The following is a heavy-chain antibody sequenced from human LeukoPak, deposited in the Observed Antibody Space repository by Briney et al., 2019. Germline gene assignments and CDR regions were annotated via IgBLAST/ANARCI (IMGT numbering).Heavy chain of an antibody. CDR3: AKQTGSGLFILP. Sequence: PSETLSLTCSVSGVSISSSNSYWGWIRQPPGKGLEWIGSIYYTGNTYYNASLKSRVTISIDTSKNQFSLKLTSVTAADTAVYYCAKQTGSGLFILPGGQGTLVTVSS. D-gene: IGHD3/OR15-3a*01. J-gene: IGHJ4*02. V-gene: IGHV4-39*01. CDR1: GVSISSSNSY. CDR2: IYYTGNT.